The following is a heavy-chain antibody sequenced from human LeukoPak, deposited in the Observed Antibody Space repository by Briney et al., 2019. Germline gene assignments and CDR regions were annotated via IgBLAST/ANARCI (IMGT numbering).Heavy chain of an antibody. V-gene: IGHV4-31*03. J-gene: IGHJ4*02. Sequence: PSETLSLTCTVSGGSISSGGYYWSWIRQHPGKGLEWIGYIYYSGSTYYNPSLKSRVTISVDTSKNQFSLKLSSVTAADTAVYYCAREVGIDRDFDHRGQGTLVTAAS. CDR2: IYYSGST. CDR3: AREVGIDRDFDH. CDR1: GGSISSGGYY. D-gene: IGHD6-13*01.